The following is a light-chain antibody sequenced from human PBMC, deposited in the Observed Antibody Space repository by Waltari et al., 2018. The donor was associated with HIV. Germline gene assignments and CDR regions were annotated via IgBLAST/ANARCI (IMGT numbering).Light chain of an antibody. Sequence: QSALTHLASVSGSRGQSIPLSCTGTSSKVGGSNYSSRYQQHPGNAPKLMLDDVSNRPSGVSNRFSGSKSGNTASLTISGLQAEDEADYYCSSYTSSSTRVFGGGTKLTVL. CDR1: SSKVGGSNY. CDR2: DVS. CDR3: SSYTSSSTRV. J-gene: IGLJ2*01. V-gene: IGLV2-14*03.